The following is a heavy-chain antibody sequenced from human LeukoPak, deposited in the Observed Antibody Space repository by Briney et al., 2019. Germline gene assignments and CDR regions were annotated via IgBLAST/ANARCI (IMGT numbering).Heavy chain of an antibody. V-gene: IGHV4-34*01. J-gene: IGHJ4*02. CDR3: ARRLGIAVFDY. D-gene: IGHD6-19*01. CDR2: INHSGST. CDR1: GGSFSGYY. Sequence: SETLSLTCAVYGGSFSGYYWSWIRQPPGKGLEWIGEINHSGSTNYNPSLKSRVTMSVDTSKNQFSLKLSSVTAADTAVYHCARRLGIAVFDYWGQGTLVTVSS.